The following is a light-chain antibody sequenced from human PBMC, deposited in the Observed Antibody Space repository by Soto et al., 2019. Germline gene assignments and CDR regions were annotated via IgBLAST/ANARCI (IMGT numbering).Light chain of an antibody. CDR1: QGISNW. V-gene: IGKV1-12*02. J-gene: IGKJ1*01. CDR2: ASS. CDR3: QQANRFPWT. Sequence: DLQMTQSPSSVSASVGDRVTITCRASQGISNWLAWYQQKPGKAPKILMYASSSLQSGVSSRFSGSGSGTDFTLTISSLQPEDFAIYYCQQANRFPWTFGQGTKVEIK.